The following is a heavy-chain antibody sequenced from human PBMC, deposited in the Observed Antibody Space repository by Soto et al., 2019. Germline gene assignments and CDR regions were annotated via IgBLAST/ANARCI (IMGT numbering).Heavy chain of an antibody. CDR3: ARHYYDTLGY. J-gene: IGHJ4*02. D-gene: IGHD3-22*01. CDR2: IYYSGST. Sequence: PSATLSLTCTVSGGSISSSSYYWGWIRQPPGKGLEWIGSIYYSGSTYYNPSLKSRVTISVDTSKNQFSLKLSSVTAADTAVYYCARHYYDTLGYWGQGTPVTVSS. CDR1: GGSISSSSYY. V-gene: IGHV4-39*01.